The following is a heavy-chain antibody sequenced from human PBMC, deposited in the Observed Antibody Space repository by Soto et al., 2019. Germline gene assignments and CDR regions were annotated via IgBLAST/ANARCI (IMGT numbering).Heavy chain of an antibody. Sequence: PSETLSLTCAVYGGSFSGYYWSWIRQPPGKGLEWIGEIDHSGSTNYNPSLKSRVTIPVDTSKNQFSLKLSSVTAADTAVYYCACADFWSGSYYFDYWGQGTLVTVSS. CDR1: GGSFSGYY. CDR3: ACADFWSGSYYFDY. D-gene: IGHD3-3*01. CDR2: IDHSGST. J-gene: IGHJ4*02. V-gene: IGHV4-34*01.